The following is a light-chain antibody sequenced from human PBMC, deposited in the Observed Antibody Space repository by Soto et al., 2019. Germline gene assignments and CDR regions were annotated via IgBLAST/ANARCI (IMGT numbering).Light chain of an antibody. CDR3: QQHGSGPWT. CDR1: QSVSGSS. Sequence: EIVLTQSPGTLSLSPGERATLSCRASQSVSGSSLAWYQQRLGQAPRLLIYDASSRATGIPDRFSGSGSGTDFTLTISRLEPEDFAVYYCQQHGSGPWTFGQGNKVEVK. V-gene: IGKV3-20*01. CDR2: DAS. J-gene: IGKJ1*01.